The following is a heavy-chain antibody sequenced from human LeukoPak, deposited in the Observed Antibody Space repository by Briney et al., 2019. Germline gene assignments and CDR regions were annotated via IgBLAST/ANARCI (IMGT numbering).Heavy chain of an antibody. V-gene: IGHV4-59*12. J-gene: IGHJ5*02. CDR2: INFSGST. CDR1: GGSISSYY. CDR3: ATQKGVLLWFGESGWFDP. D-gene: IGHD3-10*01. Sequence: SETLSLTCSVSGGSISSYYWSWIRQPPGKGLEWIGYINFSGSTKYNPSLKSRVTISVDTSKNQFSLKLSSVTAADTAVYYCATQKGVLLWFGESGWFDPWGQGTLVTVSS.